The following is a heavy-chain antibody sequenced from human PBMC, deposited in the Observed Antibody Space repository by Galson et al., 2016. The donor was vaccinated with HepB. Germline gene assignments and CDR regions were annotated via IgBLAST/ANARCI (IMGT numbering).Heavy chain of an antibody. D-gene: IGHD1-1*01. V-gene: IGHV3-30*12. J-gene: IGHJ3*01. CDR2: MSYDGSNK. Sequence: SLRLSCATSAFTFTTYGMHWVRQAPGKGLEWLAFMSYDGSNKNYADSVEGRFTISRDNSKNTLYLQINSLRAEDTAVYYCATEKRDAFDVWGQGTMV. CDR3: ATEKRDAFDV. CDR1: AFTFTTYG.